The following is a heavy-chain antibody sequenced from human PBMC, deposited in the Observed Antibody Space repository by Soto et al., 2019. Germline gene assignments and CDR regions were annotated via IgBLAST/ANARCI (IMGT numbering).Heavy chain of an antibody. CDR3: ARGSSASDY. CDR1: GFIFNTYT. Sequence: EVQLVESGGGLVQPGGSLRLSCAASGFIFNTYTMNWVRQAPGKGLEWVSYISTTSSTIYYADSVKGRFTISRDNVKNSLYLQMNSLRDEDTAVYSCARGSSASDYWGQGTLVTVSS. CDR2: ISTTSSTI. V-gene: IGHV3-48*02. D-gene: IGHD3-22*01. J-gene: IGHJ4*02.